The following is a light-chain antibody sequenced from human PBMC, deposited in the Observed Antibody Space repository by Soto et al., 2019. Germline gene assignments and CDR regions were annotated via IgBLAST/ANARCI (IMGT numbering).Light chain of an antibody. Sequence: DIQMTQCPSPLSSSVGDRVTNTFRASQSISSWLAWYQQKPGKAPKLLIYQASSLESGVPSRFSGSGSGTEFTLTISSLQPEDFATYYCQQYNINSETFGQGTKVDIK. CDR3: QQYNINSET. CDR1: QSISSW. CDR2: QAS. J-gene: IGKJ1*01. V-gene: IGKV1-5*03.